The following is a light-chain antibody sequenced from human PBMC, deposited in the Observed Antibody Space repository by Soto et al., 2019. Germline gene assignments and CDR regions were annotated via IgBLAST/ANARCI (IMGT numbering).Light chain of an antibody. V-gene: IGLV1-47*02. CDR3: AAWDDSVSGRV. CDR2: RND. Sequence: QSVLTQPPSASGTPGQRVTISCSGSSFNIGSHDVYWYQHFPGTAPRILIYRNDQRPSGVPDRFSGSKSGTSASLAISGLRSEDGADYYCAAWDDSVSGRVFGGGTKLTVL. CDR1: SFNIGSHD. J-gene: IGLJ3*02.